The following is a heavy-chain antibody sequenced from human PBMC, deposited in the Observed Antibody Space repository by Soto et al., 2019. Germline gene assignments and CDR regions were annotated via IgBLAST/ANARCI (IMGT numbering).Heavy chain of an antibody. CDR1: GFTFSNAW. J-gene: IGHJ3*02. V-gene: IGHV3-15*01. Sequence: EVQLVESGGGLVKPGGSLRLSCAASGFTFSNAWMSWVRQAPGKVLEGVGRIKSKTDGGTTDYAAPVKGRFTISREDSQNTLYLQMNSLKTEDPAVYYCTTRSKWANAFDIWGQGTMVTVSS. CDR2: IKSKTDGGTT. D-gene: IGHD1-26*01. CDR3: TTRSKWANAFDI.